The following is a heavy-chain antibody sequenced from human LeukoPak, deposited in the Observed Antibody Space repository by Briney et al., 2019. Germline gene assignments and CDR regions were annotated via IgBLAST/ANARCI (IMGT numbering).Heavy chain of an antibody. CDR2: IYPVNSDT. J-gene: IGHJ5*02. D-gene: IGHD5-18*01. Sequence: GESLKISFKGSGYSFTNYWVAWVRQMPGKGLEWMGIIYPVNSDTRYSPSFQGQVTISADKSINTAYLQWSSLKASDTAMYYCARRGYTYGSRVANWFDPWGQGTLVTVSS. CDR1: GYSFTNYW. V-gene: IGHV5-51*01. CDR3: ARRGYTYGSRVANWFDP.